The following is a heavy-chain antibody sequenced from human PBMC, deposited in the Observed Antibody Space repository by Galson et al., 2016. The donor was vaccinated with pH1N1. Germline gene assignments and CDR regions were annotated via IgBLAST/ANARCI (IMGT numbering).Heavy chain of an antibody. J-gene: IGHJ4*02. CDR1: GFTFSSYG. CDR3: AKVVRGSSWPSFDY. CDR2: ISYDGSNK. V-gene: IGHV3-30*18. D-gene: IGHD6-13*01. Sequence: SLRLSCAASGFTFSSYGFHWVRQAPGKGLEWVAVISYDGSNKYYADSVKGRFTISRDNSKNTLSLQMNSLRAEDTAVYYLAKVVRGSSWPSFDYWGQGTLVTVSS.